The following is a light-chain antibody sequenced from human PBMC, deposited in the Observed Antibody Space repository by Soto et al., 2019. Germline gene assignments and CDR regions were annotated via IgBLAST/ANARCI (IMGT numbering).Light chain of an antibody. V-gene: IGKV4-1*01. Sequence: DIGMTQSQDSLAVFLGERATINCKSSESVFYSFTNRNYLAWYQLKPGQPPKLLISWAATRDSGVPDRFGGSGHGTDFTLTISSLQAEDVAVYCCQQYHTTPLTFGQGTKVEV. CDR1: ESVFYSFTNRNY. CDR3: QQYHTTPLT. CDR2: WAA. J-gene: IGKJ1*01.